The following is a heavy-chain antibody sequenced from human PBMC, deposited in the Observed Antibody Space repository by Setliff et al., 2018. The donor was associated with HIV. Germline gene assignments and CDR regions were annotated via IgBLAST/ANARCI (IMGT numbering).Heavy chain of an antibody. V-gene: IGHV1-18*04. D-gene: IGHD6-6*01. CDR3: SKVSEHRTSSGSFYYYMDV. CDR2: ISAYNGNT. J-gene: IGHJ6*03. CDR1: GYTFTDYY. Sequence: ASVKVSCKASGYTFTDYYIHWVRQAPGQGLEWMGWISAYNGNTNYAPKLQGRVTMTTDTSTSTAYMELRSLRSADTAVYYCSKVSEHRTSSGSFYYYMDVWGEGTTVTVSS.